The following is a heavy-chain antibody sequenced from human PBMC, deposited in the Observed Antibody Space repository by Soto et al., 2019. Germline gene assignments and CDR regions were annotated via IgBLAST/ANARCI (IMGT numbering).Heavy chain of an antibody. D-gene: IGHD5-12*01. J-gene: IGHJ4*02. Sequence: QVQLVQSGDEVKKPGSSVKVSCKASGDTFTNHVFNWVRQAPGQGLEWMGRIISLFGTPNYSRRFQGRVTITADESTARSYMELSSLRSDDTAVFYCARDLGSGYDRGDYWGQGTLVTVSS. CDR1: GDTFTNHV. V-gene: IGHV1-69*12. CDR2: IISLFGTP. CDR3: ARDLGSGYDRGDY.